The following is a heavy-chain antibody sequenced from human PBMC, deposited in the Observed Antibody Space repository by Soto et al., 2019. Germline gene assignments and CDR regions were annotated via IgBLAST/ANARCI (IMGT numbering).Heavy chain of an antibody. J-gene: IGHJ6*03. Sequence: GGSLRXSXAAXGFTFSSYAMHRVRKAPGKGLEWVAVISYDGSNKYYADSVKGRFTISRDNSKNTLYLQMNSLRAEDTAVYYCARDGQVTIFGVVSWYYMDVWGKGTTVTVSS. V-gene: IGHV3-30-3*01. CDR1: GFTFSSYA. CDR2: ISYDGSNK. CDR3: ARDGQVTIFGVVSWYYMDV. D-gene: IGHD3-3*01.